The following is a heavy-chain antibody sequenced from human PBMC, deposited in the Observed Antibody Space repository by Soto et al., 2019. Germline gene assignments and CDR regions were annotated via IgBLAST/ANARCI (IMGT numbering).Heavy chain of an antibody. J-gene: IGHJ4*02. CDR1: GFTFSDYG. CDR3: VKDDQYYAFWSGFSPDY. V-gene: IGHV3-30*18. D-gene: IGHD3-3*01. Sequence: PGGSLRLSCAASGFTFSDYGMYWVRQAPGKGLEWVAFTSYDGSDNDYADSVRGRFTISRDNSQNTVFLQMNSLRPDDTAVYYCVKDDQYYAFWSGFSPDYWGQGTLVTVSS. CDR2: TSYDGSDN.